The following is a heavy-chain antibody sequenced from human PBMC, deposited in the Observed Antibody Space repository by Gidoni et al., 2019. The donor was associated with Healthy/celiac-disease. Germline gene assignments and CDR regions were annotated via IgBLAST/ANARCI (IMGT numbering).Heavy chain of an antibody. CDR1: GFTFDAYA. CDR3: AKDAPHLDYGDKPYYGMDV. CDR2: ISWNSGSI. Sequence: EVQLVDSGGGLLQPCSSLRLSCAASGFTFDAYAMHWVRQAPGKGLEWVSGISWNSGSIGYADSVKGRFTISRDNAKNSLYLQMNSLRAEDTALYYCAKDAPHLDYGDKPYYGMDVWGQGTTVTVSS. D-gene: IGHD4-17*01. J-gene: IGHJ6*02. V-gene: IGHV3-9*01.